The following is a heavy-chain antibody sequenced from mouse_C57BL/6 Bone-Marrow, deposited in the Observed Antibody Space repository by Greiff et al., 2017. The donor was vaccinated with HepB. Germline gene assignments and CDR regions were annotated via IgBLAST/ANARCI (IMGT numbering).Heavy chain of an antibody. CDR2: SRNKANDYTT. CDR3: ARENYYGSSYGWYFDV. CDR1: GFTFSDFY. V-gene: IGHV7-1*01. J-gene: IGHJ1*03. Sequence: EVQGVESGGGLVQSGRSLRLSCATSGFTFSDFYMEWVRQAPGKGLEWIAASRNKANDYTTEHSASVKGRFIVSRDTSQSILYLQMNALRAEDTAIYYCARENYYGSSYGWYFDVWGTGTTVTVSS. D-gene: IGHD1-1*01.